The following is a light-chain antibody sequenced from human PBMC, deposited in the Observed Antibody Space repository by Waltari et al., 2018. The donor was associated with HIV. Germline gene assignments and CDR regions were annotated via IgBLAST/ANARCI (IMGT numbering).Light chain of an antibody. J-gene: IGKJ2*01. V-gene: IGKV4-1*01. CDR2: WAS. CDR3: QKYYTTPHT. CDR1: QNILYSSSSKNN. Sequence: DIVMTQSPESLAVSLGERATINCKSSQNILYSSSSKNNLAWYQQKPGQPPKLLIYWASTRESGVPDRVSGSGSGTDFTLTINSLQAEDVAVYYCQKYYTTPHTFGQGTKLEIK.